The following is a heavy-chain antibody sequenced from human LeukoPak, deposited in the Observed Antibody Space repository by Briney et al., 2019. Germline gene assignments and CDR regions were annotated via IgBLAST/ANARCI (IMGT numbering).Heavy chain of an antibody. CDR2: FNREDAAP. CDR3: ATLDSYYDKSGRPLLPD. CDR1: GYSVTELS. D-gene: IGHD3-22*01. J-gene: IGHJ4*02. Sequence: GASVKVSCKVSGYSVTELSMHWVRQAPGLGLEWMGGFNREDAAPIYAQQFQGRVTITEDTSTDTAYMELSSLRSEDTALYYCATLDSYYDKSGRPLLPDWGQGTLVTVSS. V-gene: IGHV1-24*01.